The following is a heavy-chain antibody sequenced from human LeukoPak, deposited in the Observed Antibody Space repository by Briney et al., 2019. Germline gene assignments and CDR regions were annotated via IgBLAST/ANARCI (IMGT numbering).Heavy chain of an antibody. V-gene: IGHV4-34*01. Sequence: SETLSLTCAVNGGSFSDYYWSWIRQAPGMRLEWIGEIHHSGITNYNPSLKSRVTMALDTSKNQISLKVTSVTAADTAIYYCARINEYGDNGGWFDPWGQGTLVAVSA. D-gene: IGHD4/OR15-4a*01. CDR2: IHHSGIT. J-gene: IGHJ5*02. CDR3: ARINEYGDNGGWFDP. CDR1: GGSFSDYY.